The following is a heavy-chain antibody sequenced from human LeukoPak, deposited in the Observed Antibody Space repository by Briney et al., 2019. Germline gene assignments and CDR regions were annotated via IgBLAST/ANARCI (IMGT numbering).Heavy chain of an antibody. J-gene: IGHJ6*03. D-gene: IGHD3-3*01. Sequence: QPGGSLRLSCAASGFTFSSYAMSWVRQAPGKGLEWVSAISGGSADYSDSVKGRFSISIDNSKNTLYLQMNSLRAEDTAVYYCAKERSSRYDFWSGSFSHYYYYYMDVWGKGTTVTVSS. CDR3: AKERSSRYDFWSGSFSHYYYYYMDV. CDR2: ISGGSA. CDR1: GFTFSSYA. V-gene: IGHV3-23*01.